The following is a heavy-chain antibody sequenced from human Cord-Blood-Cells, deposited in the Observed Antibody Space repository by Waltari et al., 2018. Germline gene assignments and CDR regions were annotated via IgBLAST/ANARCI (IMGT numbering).Heavy chain of an antibody. CDR2: IYHSGST. CDR1: GYSISSGYY. D-gene: IGHD6-13*01. J-gene: IGHJ5*02. Sequence: QVQLQESGPGLVKPSETLSLTCAVSGYSISSGYYWGWIRQPPGTGLEWIGSIYHSGSTYYNPSLKSRVTISVDTSKNQFSLKLSSVTAADTAVYYCARGTPGIAAAASPYVVSQPRFDPWGQGTLVTVSS. CDR3: ARGTPGIAAAASPYVVSQPRFDP. V-gene: IGHV4-38-2*01.